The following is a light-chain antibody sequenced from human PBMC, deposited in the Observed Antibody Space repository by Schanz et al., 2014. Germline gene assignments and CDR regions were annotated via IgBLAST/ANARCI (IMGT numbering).Light chain of an antibody. CDR1: SSDVGGYNY. J-gene: IGLJ2*01. CDR2: DVS. V-gene: IGLV2-14*03. Sequence: QSALTQPASVSGSPGQSITISCTGTSSDVGGYNYVSWYQQHPGKAPKLMIYDVSNRPSGVSNRFSGSKSGNTASLTISGLQAEDEADYYCSSYTTNSAPGVVFGGGTKVTVL. CDR3: SSYTTNSAPGVV.